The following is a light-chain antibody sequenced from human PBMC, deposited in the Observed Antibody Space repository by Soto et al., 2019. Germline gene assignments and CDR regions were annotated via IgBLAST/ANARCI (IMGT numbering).Light chain of an antibody. CDR2: DAS. CDR3: QHNSTWLWT. Sequence: EIVMTQSPATLSVSPGERATLSCRASQSVSSKLAWYQQKPGQGPRLLIYDASSRATGIPARFSGSGSGTELTLTLSSLQNEDFAVYYSQHNSTWLWTFGQGTKVEIK. J-gene: IGKJ1*01. CDR1: QSVSSK. V-gene: IGKV3-15*01.